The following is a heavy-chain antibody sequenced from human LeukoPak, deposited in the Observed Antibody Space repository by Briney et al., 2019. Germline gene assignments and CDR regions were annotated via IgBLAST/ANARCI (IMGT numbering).Heavy chain of an antibody. CDR1: GFTLSSYA. V-gene: IGHV3-7*03. J-gene: IGHJ6*02. Sequence: GSLRLSCVASGFTLSSYAMHWARQAPGKGLEWVASINHNGNVNYYVDSVKGRFTISRDNAKNSLYLQMSNLRAEDTAVYFCARGGGLDVWGQGATVTVSS. CDR3: ARGGGLDV. CDR2: INHNGNVN. D-gene: IGHD3-16*01.